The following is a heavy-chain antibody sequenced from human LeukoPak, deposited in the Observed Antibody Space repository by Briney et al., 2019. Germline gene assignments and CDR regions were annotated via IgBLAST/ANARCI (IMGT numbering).Heavy chain of an antibody. CDR1: GGTFSSYP. CDR3: ARDVGSSSSTAPGAFDI. V-gene: IGHV1-69*04. CDR2: IIYILGIA. Sequence: ASVKVSCKASGGTFSSYPISWVRQAPGQGLEWMGRIIYILGIANYAQKFKGRVTITADKSTSTASMELSSLTSEDTAVYYCARDVGSSSSTAPGAFDIWGQGTMVTVSS. D-gene: IGHD6-13*01. J-gene: IGHJ3*02.